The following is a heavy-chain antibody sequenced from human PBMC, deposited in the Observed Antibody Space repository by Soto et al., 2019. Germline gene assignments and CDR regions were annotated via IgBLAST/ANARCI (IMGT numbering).Heavy chain of an antibody. Sequence: QVQLQQSGPRLVKPSETLSLTCTVSSGPDRSNNWGWIRQPPGRGLEWIGHVYYTGDTAYNPSLRCRVTISADTSTNDISLTLNSVTAADTAVYYCVREGIDYLHGLVDVWGQGTTVSVSS. CDR1: SGPDRSNN. D-gene: IGHD4-17*01. V-gene: IGHV4-59*02. J-gene: IGHJ6*02. CDR2: VYYTGDT. CDR3: VREGIDYLHGLVDV.